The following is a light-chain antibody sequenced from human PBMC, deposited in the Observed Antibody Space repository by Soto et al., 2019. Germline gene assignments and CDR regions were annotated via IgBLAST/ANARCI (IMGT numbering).Light chain of an antibody. CDR3: SSYTSSSTRV. J-gene: IGLJ1*01. CDR1: SSDVGGYNY. V-gene: IGLV2-14*01. Sequence: QSALTQPASVSGSPGQSITVSCTGTSSDVGGYNYFSWYQQHPGKAPKLMIYEVSNRPSGGSNRFSGSKSGNTASLTISGLQAEYEADYYCSSYTSSSTRVFGTGTKLTVL. CDR2: EVS.